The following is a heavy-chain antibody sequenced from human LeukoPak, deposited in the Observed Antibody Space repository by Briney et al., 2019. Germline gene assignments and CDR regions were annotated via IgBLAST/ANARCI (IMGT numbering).Heavy chain of an antibody. CDR2: INPSGGST. V-gene: IGHV1-46*01. J-gene: IGHJ5*02. Sequence: GASVKVSCKASGYTFTSYYMHWLRQAPRQELEWMGIINPSGGSTSYAQKFQGRVTMTRDTSTSTVYMELSSLRSEDTAVYYCARDNHPSYETPWFDPWGQGTLVTVSS. D-gene: IGHD5-18*01. CDR1: GYTFTSYY. CDR3: ARDNHPSYETPWFDP.